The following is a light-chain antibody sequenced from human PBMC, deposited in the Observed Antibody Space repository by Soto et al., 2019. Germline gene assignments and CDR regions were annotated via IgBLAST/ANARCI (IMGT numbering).Light chain of an antibody. J-gene: IGKJ2*01. V-gene: IGKV3-20*01. CDR1: QNVNSRY. Sequence: ESGLTQSPGTLSLSPGERATLSCRASQNVNSRYLTWYQPKHGQAPSLLIYGASIRATSRPDRVSGSRSGAEFSLTITRLEPEDYAVYYCQQFDDSRPAFTFGQGNKLE. CDR2: GAS. CDR3: QQFDDSRPAFT.